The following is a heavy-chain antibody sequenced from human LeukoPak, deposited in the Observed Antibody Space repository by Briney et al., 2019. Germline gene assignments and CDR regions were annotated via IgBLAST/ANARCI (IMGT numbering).Heavy chain of an antibody. CDR1: RFTFSNYW. Sequence: PGGSLTLSCPASRFTFSNYWMSWVRPAPGKGREGVAHIKQDGSEKYVDSVRGRFTVSRDNADNSLYLQMNSLRAEDTAKYYCARDLSPMSSGSYDRSYYFDYWGQGTLVTVSS. V-gene: IGHV3-7*01. D-gene: IGHD1-26*01. CDR3: ARDLSPMSSGSYDRSYYFDY. J-gene: IGHJ4*02. CDR2: IKQDGSEK.